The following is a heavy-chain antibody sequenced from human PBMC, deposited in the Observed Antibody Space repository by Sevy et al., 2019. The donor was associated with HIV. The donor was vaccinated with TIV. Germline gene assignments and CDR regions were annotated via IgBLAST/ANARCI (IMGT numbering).Heavy chain of an antibody. CDR1: GFTFNYAW. D-gene: IGHD3-10*01. J-gene: IGHJ3*02. Sequence: GGSLRLSCAASGFTFNYAWMSWVRQAPGKGLEWVGRIKSKTDGGTADYAAHVKGRFTISRDDSENTLYLQMNSLKTEDTAVYYCAKGLGMVQGALLSDDMWGQGTMVTVSS. CDR2: IKSKTDGGTA. CDR3: AKGLGMVQGALLSDDM. V-gene: IGHV3-15*01.